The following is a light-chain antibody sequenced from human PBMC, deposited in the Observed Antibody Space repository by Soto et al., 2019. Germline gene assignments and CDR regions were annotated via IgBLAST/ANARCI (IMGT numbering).Light chain of an antibody. J-gene: IGKJ4*01. CDR3: QQFSSYPLT. V-gene: IGKV3-11*01. CDR1: QSVSSY. CDR2: DAS. Sequence: ILITQSPATLSLSPGESRTMSCRASQSVSSYLAWYQQTPGQAPRLLIYDASNRATGIPARFSGSGSGTDCTLTVSRLEPEDFEVYYCQQFSSYPLTFGGGTKVDIK.